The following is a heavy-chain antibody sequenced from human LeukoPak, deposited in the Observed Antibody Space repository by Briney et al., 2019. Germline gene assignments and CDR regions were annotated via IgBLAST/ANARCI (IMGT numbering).Heavy chain of an antibody. CDR3: AKDRSSSGRTFDF. J-gene: IGHJ4*02. CDR1: GFTFSSYG. V-gene: IGHV3-30*18. CDR2: ISYDGSNK. Sequence: GRSLRLSCAASGFTFSSYGMHWVRQAPGKGLEWVAVISYDGSNKYYADSVKGRFTISRDNSKNTLYLQMNSLRAEDTAVYYCAKDRSSSGRTFDFWGQGTLVTVSS. D-gene: IGHD6-19*01.